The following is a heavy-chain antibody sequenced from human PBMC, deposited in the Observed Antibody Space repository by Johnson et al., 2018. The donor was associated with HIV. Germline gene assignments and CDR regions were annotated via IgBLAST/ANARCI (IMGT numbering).Heavy chain of an antibody. Sequence: QVQLVESGRGLVQPGGSLRLSCAASGFTVSSNYMSWIRQAPGKGLAWVSYISSSGSTIYYADSVKGRFTISRDNAKNSLYLQMNSLRAEDTAVYYCARAYRSIMVRDPPDAFDIWGQGTMVTVSS. CDR3: ARAYRSIMVRDPPDAFDI. V-gene: IGHV3-11*04. CDR1: GFTVSSNY. CDR2: ISSSGSTI. J-gene: IGHJ3*02. D-gene: IGHD3-10*01.